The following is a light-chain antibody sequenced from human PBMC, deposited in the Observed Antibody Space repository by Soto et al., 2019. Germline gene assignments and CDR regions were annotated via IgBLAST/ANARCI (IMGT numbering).Light chain of an antibody. Sequence: EIVLTQSPGTLSLSPGERATLSCRADRSVSDTLLTWFQQKPGQAPRLLIFGTSNRAPGIPDRFSGSGSGTDFTLTISRLEPDDFAVYFCHQFGSSPQTFGHGTKVDIK. CDR3: HQFGSSPQT. V-gene: IGKV3-20*01. CDR1: RSVSDTL. J-gene: IGKJ1*01. CDR2: GTS.